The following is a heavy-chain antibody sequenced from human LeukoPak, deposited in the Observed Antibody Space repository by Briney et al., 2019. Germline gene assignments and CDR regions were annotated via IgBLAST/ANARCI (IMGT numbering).Heavy chain of an antibody. D-gene: IGHD6-13*01. J-gene: IGHJ4*02. Sequence: SETLSLTCTVSSGSISTSNYYWGWVRQPPGKALEWIGNIFYSGSTYYSPSLKSRVTISLDTSRNQFSLKLNSVTAADTAVYYCAREVLAAAGTYDYWGQGNLVTVSS. CDR1: SGSISTSNYY. V-gene: IGHV4-39*07. CDR3: AREVLAAAGTYDY. CDR2: IFYSGST.